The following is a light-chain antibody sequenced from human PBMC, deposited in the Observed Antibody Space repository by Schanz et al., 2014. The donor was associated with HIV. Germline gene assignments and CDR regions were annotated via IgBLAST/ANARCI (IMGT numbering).Light chain of an antibody. V-gene: IGKV3D-15*01. CDR1: QSIGNY. J-gene: IGKJ5*01. Sequence: EIVMTQSPDTLSVSPGERATLSCRASQSIGNYLAWYQQKPGQAPRLLIYATSFRATGIPARFSGSGSGTQFTLTITGLQSEDLGVYYCQQYHQWPITFGQGARLEIK. CDR3: QQYHQWPIT. CDR2: ATS.